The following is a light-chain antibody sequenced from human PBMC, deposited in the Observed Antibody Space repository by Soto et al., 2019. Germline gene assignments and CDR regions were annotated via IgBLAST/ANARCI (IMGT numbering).Light chain of an antibody. CDR3: QQYNNWPFT. V-gene: IGKV3-15*01. J-gene: IGKJ3*01. Sequence: EIVMTQSPATLSVSPGERATLSCRASQSVSSNLAWYQQKPGQAPRLLIYGASTRATGIPARFSGSGSGTEFTLTISSLPSEDFAVYYCQQYNNWPFTFGPGTKVDIK. CDR2: GAS. CDR1: QSVSSN.